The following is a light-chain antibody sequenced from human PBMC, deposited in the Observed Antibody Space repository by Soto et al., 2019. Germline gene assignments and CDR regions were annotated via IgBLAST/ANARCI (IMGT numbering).Light chain of an antibody. CDR3: QKYNSAPLT. V-gene: IGKV1-27*01. CDR2: AAS. J-gene: IGKJ4*01. Sequence: DIKVTQSPSSLSASLGDRVTITCRANQAIGVYLAGFQQQPGKVPKLLIYAASALQSGVSSRLSGSGSWTDFTLTISSLQHEDIATCYCQKYNSAPLTFGGGTKVAI. CDR1: QAIGVY.